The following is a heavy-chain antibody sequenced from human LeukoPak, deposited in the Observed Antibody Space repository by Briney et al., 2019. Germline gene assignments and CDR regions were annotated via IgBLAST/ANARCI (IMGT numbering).Heavy chain of an antibody. CDR1: GGSISSYY. Sequence: SETLSLTCTVSGGSISSYYWSWIRQPAGKGLEWIGRVYSSGTTNFNPSLRSRVTMSIDTAKNQFSLKLTSVTAADTAVYFCGREGLYYDSSGNLRGDYWGPGTLVTVSS. D-gene: IGHD3-22*01. J-gene: IGHJ4*02. CDR2: VYSSGTT. CDR3: GREGLYYDSSGNLRGDY. V-gene: IGHV4-4*07.